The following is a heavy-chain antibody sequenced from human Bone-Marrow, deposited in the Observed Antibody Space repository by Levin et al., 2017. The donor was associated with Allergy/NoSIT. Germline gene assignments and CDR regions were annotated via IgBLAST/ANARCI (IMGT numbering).Heavy chain of an antibody. CDR1: GFTLSSYT. CDR2: LTFDGSNQ. V-gene: IGHV3-30-3*01. D-gene: IGHD1-26*01. J-gene: IGHJ4*02. Sequence: SCAASGFTLSSYTMHWVRQAPGKGLEWVALLTFDGSNQYYTDSVKGRFTISRDNSKNTMYLQINSLRPEDTAMYYCARDYGSGSLDYFDSWGQGTLVSVSS. CDR3: ARDYGSGSLDYFDS.